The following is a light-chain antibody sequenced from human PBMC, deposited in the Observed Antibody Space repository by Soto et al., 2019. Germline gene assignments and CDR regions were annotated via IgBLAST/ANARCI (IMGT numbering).Light chain of an antibody. Sequence: QSALTQPPSASGSPGQSVTISCTGTSSDVGGYNYVSWYQQYPGSAPKLMIYEVTKRPSGVPDRFSGSKSGNTASLTVSGLQAEDEADYYCSSYAASNNFYFVFGGGTTLTVL. CDR2: EVT. J-gene: IGLJ3*02. CDR3: SSYAASNNFYFV. V-gene: IGLV2-8*01. CDR1: SSDVGGYNY.